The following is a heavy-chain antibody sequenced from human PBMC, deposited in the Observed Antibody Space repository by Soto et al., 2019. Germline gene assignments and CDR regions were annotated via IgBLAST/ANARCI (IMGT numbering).Heavy chain of an antibody. Sequence: SVKVSCKASGFTFTSSAMQWVRQARGQRLEWIGWIVVGSGNTNYAQKFQERVTITRDMSTSTAYMELSSLRSEDTAVYYCGADRYSAYDPPAFDIWAQGTMVPVSS. CDR3: GADRYSAYDPPAFDI. D-gene: IGHD5-12*01. CDR2: IVVGSGNT. V-gene: IGHV1-58*02. J-gene: IGHJ3*02. CDR1: GFTFTSSA.